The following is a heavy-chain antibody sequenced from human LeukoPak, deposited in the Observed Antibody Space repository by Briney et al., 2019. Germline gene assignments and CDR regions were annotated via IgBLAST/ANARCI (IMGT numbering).Heavy chain of an antibody. D-gene: IGHD5-18*01. CDR3: ARDGRYSYGYDY. J-gene: IGHJ4*02. Sequence: PGGSLRLSCAASGFTVSNKYMSWVRQAPGKGLEWVSVIYSGGSTYYADSVKGRFTISRDNSKNTLYLQMNSLRAEDTAVYYCARDGRYSYGYDYWGQGTLVTVSS. CDR1: GFTVSNKY. CDR2: IYSGGST. V-gene: IGHV3-66*01.